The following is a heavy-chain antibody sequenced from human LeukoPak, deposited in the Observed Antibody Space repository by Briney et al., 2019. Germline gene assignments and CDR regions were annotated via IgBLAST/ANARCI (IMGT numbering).Heavy chain of an antibody. V-gene: IGHV3-NL1*01. D-gene: IGHD3-22*01. Sequence: GGSLSLSCPASGFTFSSYGMHWVRQAPGKGLEWVSVIYSGGSTYYADSVKRPFTIARDKSKNTLYLQMNSLRAEDTAVYYCAKGRPSYYYDSSGTHAFDIWGQGTMVTVSS. CDR1: GFTFSSYG. CDR2: IYSGGST. J-gene: IGHJ3*02. CDR3: AKGRPSYYYDSSGTHAFDI.